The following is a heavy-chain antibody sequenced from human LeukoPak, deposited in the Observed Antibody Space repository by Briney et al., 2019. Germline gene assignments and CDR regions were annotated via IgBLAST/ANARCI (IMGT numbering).Heavy chain of an antibody. CDR1: GFTFSSYA. D-gene: IGHD2-2*01. V-gene: IGHV3-23*01. CDR2: ISGSGDAT. Sequence: GGSLRLSCAASGFTFSSYAMSWVRQAPGKGLEWVSTISGSGDATYYADSVKGRFTISRDNSNNTLYLQMNSLRVEDTAAYYCAKFTYCSSTGCYEELAVAYWGQGALVAVSS. J-gene: IGHJ4*02. CDR3: AKFTYCSSTGCYEELAVAY.